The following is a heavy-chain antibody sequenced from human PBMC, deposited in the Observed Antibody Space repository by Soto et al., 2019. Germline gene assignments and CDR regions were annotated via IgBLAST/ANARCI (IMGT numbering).Heavy chain of an antibody. J-gene: IGHJ4*02. CDR2: ITPDNGDT. V-gene: IGHV1-18*01. D-gene: IGHD2-15*01. CDR1: GYSFATYG. CDR3: ARLAPCSGGGCYSRPLDY. Sequence: QVPLQQSGAEVKKPGASVKVSCKASGYSFATYGIAWVRQAPGQGLEWMGWITPDNGDTNYEQRLRGRVTLTTDSSTSTAYMELRSLRSEDTAVYFCARLAPCSGGGCYSRPLDYWGQGSLVTVSS.